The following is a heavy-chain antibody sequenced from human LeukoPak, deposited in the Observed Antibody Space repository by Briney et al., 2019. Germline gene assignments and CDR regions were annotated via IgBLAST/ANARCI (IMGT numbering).Heavy chain of an antibody. CDR3: AKPPNDGDDPWYFDY. Sequence: GGSLRLSCAASGFTFSSCAMSWVRQAPGKGLEWVSTFCGSGGDTYYADSLKGQFTISRDNSKNTLYLQMNSLRAEDTAVYYCAKPPNDGDDPWYFDYWGQGTLVTVSS. J-gene: IGHJ4*02. CDR2: FCGSGGDT. CDR1: GFTFSSCA. D-gene: IGHD4-17*01. V-gene: IGHV3-23*01.